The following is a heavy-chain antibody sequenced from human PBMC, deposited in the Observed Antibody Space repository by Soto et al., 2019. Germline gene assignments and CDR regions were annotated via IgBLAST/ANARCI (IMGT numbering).Heavy chain of an antibody. D-gene: IGHD3-10*01. J-gene: IGHJ4*02. CDR3: ARGIFGSGTANDY. V-gene: IGHV3-74*01. CDR1: GFTFSGSW. CDR2: INGDGSGT. Sequence: EVQLVESGGGLVQPGGSLRLSCAASGFTFSGSWMHWVRQAPGKGLVWVSRINGDGSGTRYADFVKGRFTISRDDAKNTLFLQMNGLRAEDTAVYYCARGIFGSGTANDYWGQGTLFTVSS.